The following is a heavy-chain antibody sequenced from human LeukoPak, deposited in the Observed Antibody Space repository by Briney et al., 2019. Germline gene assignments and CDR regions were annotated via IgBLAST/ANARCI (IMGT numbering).Heavy chain of an antibody. V-gene: IGHV4-34*01. CDR1: GGSFSGYY. Sequence: PSETLSLTCAVYGGSFSGYYWSWIRQPPGKGLEWIGEINHSGSTNYNPSLKSRVTISVDTSKNQFSLKLSSVTAADTAVYYCARGLSSPYYYPKVYFDYWAQGTLVTVSS. CDR2: INHSGST. D-gene: IGHD3-22*01. CDR3: ARGLSSPYYYPKVYFDY. J-gene: IGHJ4*02.